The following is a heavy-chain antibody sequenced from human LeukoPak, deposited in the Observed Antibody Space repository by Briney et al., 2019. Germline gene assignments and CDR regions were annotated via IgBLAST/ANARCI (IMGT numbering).Heavy chain of an antibody. J-gene: IGHJ4*02. CDR1: GGSISSYY. V-gene: IGHV4-59*01. CDR2: IYYSGST. Sequence: SETLSLTCTVSGGSISSYYWSWIRQPPGKGLEWIGYIYYSGSTNYNPSLKSRVTISVDTSKNQFSLKLSSVTAADTAVYYCARHITMVRGVRADHFDYWGQGTLVTVSS. D-gene: IGHD3-10*01. CDR3: ARHITMVRGVRADHFDY.